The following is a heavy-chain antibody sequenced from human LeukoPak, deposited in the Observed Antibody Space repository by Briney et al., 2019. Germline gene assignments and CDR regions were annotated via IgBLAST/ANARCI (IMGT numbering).Heavy chain of an antibody. D-gene: IGHD5-12*01. CDR1: GFTFSSYG. CDR2: ISGSGGST. J-gene: IGHJ4*02. CDR3: AKKGGYVQNYFDY. V-gene: IGHV3-23*01. Sequence: GGSLRLSCAASGFTFSSYGMSWVRQAPGKGLEWVSAISGSGGSTYYADSVKGRFTISRDNSKNTLYLQMNSLRAEDTAVYYCAKKGGYVQNYFDYWGQGTLVTVSS.